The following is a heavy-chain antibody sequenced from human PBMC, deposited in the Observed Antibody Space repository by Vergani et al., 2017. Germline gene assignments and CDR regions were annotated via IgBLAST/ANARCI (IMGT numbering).Heavy chain of an antibody. CDR2: INHSGST. V-gene: IGHV4-34*01. J-gene: IGHJ4*02. CDR1: GGSFSGYY. CDR3: ASEAAAGTGY. Sequence: QVQLQQWGAGLLKPSETLSLTCAVSGGSFSGYYWSWIRQPPGKGLGWIGEINHSGSTNYNPSLKSRVTISVDTSKNQFSLKLSSVTAADTAVYYCASEAAAGTGYWGQGTLVTVSS. D-gene: IGHD6-13*01.